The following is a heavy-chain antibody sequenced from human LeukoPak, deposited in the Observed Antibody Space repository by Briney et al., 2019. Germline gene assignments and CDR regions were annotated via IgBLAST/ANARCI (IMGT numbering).Heavy chain of an antibody. J-gene: IGHJ4*02. Sequence: SETLPLTCTVSGYSISSGYDWGWMRQAPGKGLEWLGSISQSGNTYNNPSLKSRVTLSVDTSKNQFSLKLTSVSAADTAVYYCARSEINDYFKYWGPGILVTVST. D-gene: IGHD3-16*01. CDR3: ARSEINDYFKY. CDR2: ISQSGNT. CDR1: GYSISSGYD. V-gene: IGHV4-38-2*02.